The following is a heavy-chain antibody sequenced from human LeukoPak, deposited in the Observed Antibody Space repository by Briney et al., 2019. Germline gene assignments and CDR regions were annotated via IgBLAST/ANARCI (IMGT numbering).Heavy chain of an antibody. D-gene: IGHD5-24*01. CDR2: IKQDGSEK. V-gene: IGHV3-7*01. CDR3: ARGGPAEIGRDGYNLGYCVY. CDR1: GFTFSSYW. J-gene: IGHJ4*02. Sequence: PGGSLRLSCAASGFTFSSYWMSWVRQAPGKGLEWVANIKQDGSEKYYVDSVKGRFTISRDNAKNSLYLQMNSMRAEDTAVYYCARGGPAEIGRDGYNLGYCVYWGQGTLVTVSS.